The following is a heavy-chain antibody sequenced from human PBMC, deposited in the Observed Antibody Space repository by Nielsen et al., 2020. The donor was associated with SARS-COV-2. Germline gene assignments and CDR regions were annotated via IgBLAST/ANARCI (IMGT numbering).Heavy chain of an antibody. J-gene: IGHJ3*02. V-gene: IGHV3-20*04. CDR1: GFNFGDYG. CDR3: RGWLATFDI. D-gene: IGHD3-22*01. CDR2: INWNGDSL. Sequence: GGSLRLSCAASGFNFGDYGMTWVRQAPGKGLEWVSGINWNGDSLGYADSVKGRFTISRDNAKNSIYLQMNSLRAEDTAVYYCRGWLATFDIWGQGTLVTVSS.